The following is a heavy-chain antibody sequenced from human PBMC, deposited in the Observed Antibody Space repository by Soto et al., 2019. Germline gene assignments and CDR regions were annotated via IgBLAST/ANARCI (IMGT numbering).Heavy chain of an antibody. D-gene: IGHD3-10*01. J-gene: IGHJ6*03. Sequence: PGESLKISCKGSGYSFTSYWIGWVLQMPWKGLEWMGIIYPGDSDTRYSPSFQGQVTISADKSISTAYLQWSSLKASDTAMYYCARHLDAPGVSYYYYMDVWGKGTTVTVSS. CDR1: GYSFTSYW. CDR3: ARHLDAPGVSYYYYMDV. V-gene: IGHV5-51*01. CDR2: IYPGDSDT.